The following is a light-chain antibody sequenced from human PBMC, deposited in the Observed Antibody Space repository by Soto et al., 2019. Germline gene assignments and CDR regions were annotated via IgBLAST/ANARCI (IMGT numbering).Light chain of an antibody. CDR1: SSNIGAGYD. CDR3: LSFDSSLSVV. CDR2: GNT. V-gene: IGLV1-40*01. Sequence: QAVVTQPPSVSGAPGQRVTISCTGSSSNIGAGYDVHWYQQLPGRAPKLLIYGNTNRPSGVPDRFCGSKSGTSASLAITGLQAEDEADYYCLSFDSSLSVVFGGGTKLTVL. J-gene: IGLJ2*01.